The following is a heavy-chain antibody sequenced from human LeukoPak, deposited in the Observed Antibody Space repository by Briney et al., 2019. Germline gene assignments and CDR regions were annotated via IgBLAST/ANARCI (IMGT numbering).Heavy chain of an antibody. J-gene: IGHJ4*02. Sequence: HPGGSLRLSCAASGXTFSSYWVTWVRQAPGKGLEWVANIKQDGSDKHYVDSVKGRFTISRDNAKNSLFLQMDSLRDEDTAVYYCARERVCRSNSCYSTFDSWGQGNLVTVSS. V-gene: IGHV3-7*04. CDR1: GXTFSSYW. CDR3: ARERVCRSNSCYSTFDS. D-gene: IGHD2-2*02. CDR2: IKQDGSDK.